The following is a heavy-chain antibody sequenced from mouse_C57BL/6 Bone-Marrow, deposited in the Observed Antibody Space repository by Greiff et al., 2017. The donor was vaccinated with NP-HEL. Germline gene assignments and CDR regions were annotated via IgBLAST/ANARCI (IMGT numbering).Heavy chain of an antibody. CDR3: ARQTGDYFDY. V-gene: IGHV5-15*01. J-gene: IGHJ2*01. CDR2: ISNLAYSI. CDR1: GFTFSDYG. D-gene: IGHD4-1*01. Sequence: EVKVVESGGGLVQPGGSLKLSCAASGFTFSDYGMAWVRQAPRKGPEWVAFISNLAYSIYYADTVTGRFTISRENAKNTLYLEMSSLRSEDTAMYYCARQTGDYFDYWGQGTTLTVSS.